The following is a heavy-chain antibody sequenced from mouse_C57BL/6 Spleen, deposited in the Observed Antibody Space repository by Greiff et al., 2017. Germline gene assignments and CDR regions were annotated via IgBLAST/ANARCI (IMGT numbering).Heavy chain of an antibody. J-gene: IGHJ2*01. CDR2: FHPYNDDT. CDR1: GYTFTTYP. Sequence: QVQLQQPGAELVKPGASVKMSCKASGYTFTTYPIEWMKQNHGKSLEWIGNFHPYNDDTKYNEKFKGKATLTVEKSSSTVYLELSRLTSDDSAVYYCAFSYYDYDDGGFDYWGQGTTLTVSS. D-gene: IGHD2-4*01. CDR3: AFSYYDYDDGGFDY. V-gene: IGHV1-47*01.